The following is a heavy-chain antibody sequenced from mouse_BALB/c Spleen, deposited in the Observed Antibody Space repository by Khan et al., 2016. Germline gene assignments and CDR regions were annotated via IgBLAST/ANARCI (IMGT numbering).Heavy chain of an antibody. J-gene: IGHJ1*01. Sequence: EVKLLESGGGLVQPGGSLKLSCAASGFDFSRYWMSWVRQAPGKGLEWIGEITPDSSTINYTPSLKAKFIISSANAKNTLYLQMRKVRSEDTAGYYCASTVWYFDVWGAGTTVTVST. CDR3: ASTVWYFDV. V-gene: IGHV4-1*02. CDR2: ITPDSSTI. CDR1: GFDFSRYW.